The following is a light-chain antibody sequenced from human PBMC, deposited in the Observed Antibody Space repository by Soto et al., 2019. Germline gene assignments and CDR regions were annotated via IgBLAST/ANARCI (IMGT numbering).Light chain of an antibody. CDR3: SSYTKSSPV. V-gene: IGLV2-14*01. CDR1: NSDVGGCNY. J-gene: IGLJ1*01. CDR2: DVN. Sequence: QSVLTQPASVSVSPGQSITISCTGTNSDVGGCNYVSYYLQHPGKAPKFMIYDVNNRPSGVSIRFSGSKSGNTASLTFSGLQAEDEADYYCSSYTKSSPVFGAGTKVTVL.